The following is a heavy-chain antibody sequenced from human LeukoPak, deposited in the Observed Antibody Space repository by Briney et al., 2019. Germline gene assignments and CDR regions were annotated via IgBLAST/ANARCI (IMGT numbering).Heavy chain of an antibody. V-gene: IGHV4-34*01. J-gene: IGHJ5*02. CDR1: GGSFSGCY. CDR2: INHSGST. Sequence: PSETLSLTCAVYGGSFSGCYWSWIRQPPGKGLEWIGEINHSGSTNYNSSLKSRVTISVDTSKNQFSLKLSSVTAADTAVYYCARALPVVPAANNWFDPWGQGTLVTVSS. CDR3: ARALPVVPAANNWFDP. D-gene: IGHD2-2*01.